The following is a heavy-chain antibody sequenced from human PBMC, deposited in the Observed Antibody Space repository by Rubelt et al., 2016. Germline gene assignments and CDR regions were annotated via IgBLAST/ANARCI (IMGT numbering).Heavy chain of an antibody. CDR1: GFRFSSFA. CDR2: IPSDGSDK. J-gene: IGHJ4*02. Sequence: QVQLVESGGGVVQPGRSLRLSCEGSGFRFSSFAMHWVRQAPGKGPEWVALIPSDGSDKYYADSVKGRFTISRDNSKNTRYLEMNRLRDEDTAVYYCAKADALEGATSDYWGQGTLVTVSS. CDR3: AKADALEGATSDY. V-gene: IGHV3-30*18. D-gene: IGHD1-26*01.